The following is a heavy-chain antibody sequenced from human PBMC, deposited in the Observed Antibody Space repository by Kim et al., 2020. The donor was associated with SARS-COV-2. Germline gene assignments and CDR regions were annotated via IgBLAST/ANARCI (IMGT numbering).Heavy chain of an antibody. V-gene: IGHV3-30-3*01. D-gene: IGHD3-10*01. Sequence: GWSLRLSCAASGFTLSTYAMHGVRQTPGKGLEWVAVISYDGSNNYYADSVKGRFTITRDNSKNTLYLQMNSLRPEDTAVYHCARDPWSRLRGLIYSYYGMDVWGQGTKVTVSS. CDR1: GFTLSTYA. CDR3: ARDPWSRLRGLIYSYYGMDV. J-gene: IGHJ6*02. CDR2: ISYDGSNN.